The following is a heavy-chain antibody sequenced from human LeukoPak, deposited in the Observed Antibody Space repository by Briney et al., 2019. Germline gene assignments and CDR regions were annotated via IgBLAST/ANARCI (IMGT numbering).Heavy chain of an antibody. D-gene: IGHD6-19*01. Sequence: PSQTLSLTCTVSGGSISSGNYYWTWIRQPPGKGLEWIGYITCSGGTYYNTPLNSPITMSVDTSKNQFSLKLSSVTAADTAVYYCAREPFNSGWYGALFDSWGQGTLVTVSS. CDR1: GGSISSGNYY. V-gene: IGHV4-30-4*08. CDR2: ITCSGGT. CDR3: AREPFNSGWYGALFDS. J-gene: IGHJ4*02.